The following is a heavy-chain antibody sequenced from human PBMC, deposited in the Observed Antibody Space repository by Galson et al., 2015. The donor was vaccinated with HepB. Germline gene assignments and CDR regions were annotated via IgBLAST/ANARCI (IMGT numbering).Heavy chain of an antibody. D-gene: IGHD6-6*01. CDR1: GFTFSDYA. CDR2: IWYDGSKT. Sequence: SLRLSCAASGFTFSDYAMHWVRQAPGKGLEWVAAIWYDGSKTFYADSVKGRFTISRDNSKNTVYLQMNSLRVEDTAVYYYARRGSFSSCLDPWGQGTLVTVSS. CDR3: ARRGSFSSCLDP. J-gene: IGHJ5*02. V-gene: IGHV3-33*01.